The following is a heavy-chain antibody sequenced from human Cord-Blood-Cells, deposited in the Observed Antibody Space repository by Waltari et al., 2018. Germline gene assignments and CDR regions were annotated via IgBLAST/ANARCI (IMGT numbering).Heavy chain of an antibody. D-gene: IGHD1-1*01. CDR1: GGPISSYY. Sequence: QVQLQESGPGLVKPSETLSLTCTVPGGPISSYYWSWIRQPPGKGLEWIGYIYYSGSTNYNPSLKSRVTISVDTSKNQFSLKLSSVTAADTAVYYCARVTTGTPSYYYGMDVWGQGTTVTVSS. CDR3: ARVTTGTPSYYYGMDV. CDR2: IYYSGST. V-gene: IGHV4-59*01. J-gene: IGHJ6*02.